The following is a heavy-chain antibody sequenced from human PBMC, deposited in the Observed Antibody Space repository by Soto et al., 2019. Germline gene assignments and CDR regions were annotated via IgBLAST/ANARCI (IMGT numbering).Heavy chain of an antibody. D-gene: IGHD2-21*02. CDR1: VFTFVSYC. V-gene: IGHV3-30*18. J-gene: IGHJ4*02. CDR3: AKCVRSNDIVVVTDEIDL. CDR2: VLYDGSNK. Sequence: GGSXRLSCAASVFTFVSYCSHVFGHAPGKGLEWVAIVLYDGSNKYYADSVKGRFTISRDNSKTTLFLQMNRLRTDDTGVYYCAKCVRSNDIVVVTDEIDLWGQATLV.